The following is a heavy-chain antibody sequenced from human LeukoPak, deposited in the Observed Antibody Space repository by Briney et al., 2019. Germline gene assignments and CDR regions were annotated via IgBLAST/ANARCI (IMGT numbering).Heavy chain of an antibody. Sequence: SETLSLTCTVSGGSISSGGYSWSWLRQHPGKGLEWIGYIYYSGSTYYNPSLKSRVTISVDTSKNQFSLKLSSVTAADTAVYYCARHSERWLGAFDIWGQGTMVTVSS. CDR2: IYYSGST. J-gene: IGHJ3*02. D-gene: IGHD6-19*01. CDR1: GGSISSGGYS. CDR3: ARHSERWLGAFDI. V-gene: IGHV4-31*03.